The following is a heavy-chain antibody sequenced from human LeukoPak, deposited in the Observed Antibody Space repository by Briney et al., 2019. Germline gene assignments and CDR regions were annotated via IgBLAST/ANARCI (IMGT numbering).Heavy chain of an antibody. J-gene: IGHJ3*02. CDR2: IYPGDSDT. Sequence: GESLKISCKGSGYLFTSYWIGWVRQMPGKGLEWMGIIYPGDSDTRYSPSFEGQVTISADKSISTAYLQWSSLKASDTAMCYCASRFLNWRGIGEAFDIWGQGTMVTVSS. V-gene: IGHV5-51*01. D-gene: IGHD1-1*01. CDR1: GYLFTSYW. CDR3: ASRFLNWRGIGEAFDI.